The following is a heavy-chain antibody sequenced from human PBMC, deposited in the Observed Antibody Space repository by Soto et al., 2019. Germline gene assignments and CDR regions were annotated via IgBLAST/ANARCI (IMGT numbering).Heavy chain of an antibody. CDR2: IYYSGST. CDR1: GGSISSSSYY. D-gene: IGHD3-10*01. V-gene: IGHV4-39*01. Sequence: QLQLQESGPGLVKPSETLSLTCTVSGGSISSSSYYWGWIRQPPGKGLEWIGSIYYSGSTYYNPSPKSRVTISVDTSKNQFSLKLSSVTAADTAVYYCARLYYGSDAAGYYYYYYMDVWGKGTTVTVSS. CDR3: ARLYYGSDAAGYYYYYYMDV. J-gene: IGHJ6*03.